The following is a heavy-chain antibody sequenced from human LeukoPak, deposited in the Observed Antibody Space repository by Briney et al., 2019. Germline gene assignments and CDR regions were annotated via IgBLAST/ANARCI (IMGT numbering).Heavy chain of an antibody. CDR2: ISGSGGST. Sequence: GGSLRLSCAASGFTFSSYSMNWVRQAPGKGLEWVSAISGSGGSTYYADSVKGRFTISRDNSKNTLYLQMNSLRAEDTAVYYCARGEVRGVFDYWGQGTLVTVSS. V-gene: IGHV3-23*01. CDR1: GFTFSSYS. J-gene: IGHJ4*02. CDR3: ARGEVRGVFDY. D-gene: IGHD3-10*01.